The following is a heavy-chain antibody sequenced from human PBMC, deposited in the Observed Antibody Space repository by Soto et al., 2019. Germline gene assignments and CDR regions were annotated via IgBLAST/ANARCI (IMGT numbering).Heavy chain of an antibody. Sequence: PSETLSLTCAVYGGSFSGYYWSWIRQPPGKGLEWIGEINHSGSTNYNPSLKSRVTISVDTSKNQFSLKLSSVTAADTAVYYCARVRAYSSSWYKGYYYYGMDVWDQGTTVTVSS. CDR1: GGSFSGYY. CDR3: ARVRAYSSSWYKGYYYYGMDV. D-gene: IGHD6-13*01. CDR2: INHSGST. V-gene: IGHV4-34*01. J-gene: IGHJ6*02.